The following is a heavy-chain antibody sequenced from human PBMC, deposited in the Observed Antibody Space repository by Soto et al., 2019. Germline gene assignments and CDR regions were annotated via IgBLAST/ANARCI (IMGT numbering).Heavy chain of an antibody. CDR1: GFTFSSYS. J-gene: IGHJ4*02. CDR3: TKEAPGHFDY. Sequence: GGSLRLSCAASGFTFSSYSMNWVRQAPGKGLEWVSSISSSSSYIYYADSVKGRFTISRDNAKNSLFLQMNSLRAEDTAIYYCTKEAPGHFDYWGQGTLVTVSS. V-gene: IGHV3-21*04. CDR2: ISSSSSYI.